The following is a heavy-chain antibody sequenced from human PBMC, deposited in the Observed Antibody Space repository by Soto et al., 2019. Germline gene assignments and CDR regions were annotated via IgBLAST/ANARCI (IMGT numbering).Heavy chain of an antibody. D-gene: IGHD1-26*01. CDR1: GGSFSGYY. Sequence: PSETLSLTCAVYGGSFSGYYWSWIRQPPGKGLEWIGEINHSGSTNYNPSLKSRVTISVDTSKNQFSLKLSSVTAADTAVYYCARLLESGGIVSSRWVDPCGQGTLVTVSS. CDR3: ARLLESGGIVSSRWVDP. V-gene: IGHV4-34*01. J-gene: IGHJ5*02. CDR2: INHSGST.